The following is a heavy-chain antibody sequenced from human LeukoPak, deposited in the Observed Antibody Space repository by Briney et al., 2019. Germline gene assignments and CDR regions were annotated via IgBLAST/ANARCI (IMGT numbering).Heavy chain of an antibody. CDR3: ASGVWFGELSGDY. D-gene: IGHD3-10*01. Sequence: SVKVSCKASGGTFSSYAISWVRQAPGQGLEWMGGIIPIFGTANYAQKFQGRVTITADESTSTAYMELSSLRSEDTAVYYCASGVWFGELSGDYWGQGTLVTVSS. CDR2: IIPIFGTA. J-gene: IGHJ4*02. CDR1: GGTFSSYA. V-gene: IGHV1-69*13.